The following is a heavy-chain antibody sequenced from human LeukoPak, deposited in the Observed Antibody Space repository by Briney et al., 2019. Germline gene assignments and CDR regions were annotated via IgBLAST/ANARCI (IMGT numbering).Heavy chain of an antibody. D-gene: IGHD2-8*01. J-gene: IGHJ4*02. CDR1: GGSLSSYY. V-gene: IGHV4-59*01. CDR3: ARGQDHCTNGVCYTAGNPNFDY. Sequence: PSETLSLTCTVSGGSLSSYYWSWIRQPPGKGLEWIGYIYYSGSTNYNPSLKSRVTISVDTSKNQFSLKLSSVTAADTAVYYCARGQDHCTNGVCYTAGNPNFDYWGQGTLVTVSS. CDR2: IYYSGST.